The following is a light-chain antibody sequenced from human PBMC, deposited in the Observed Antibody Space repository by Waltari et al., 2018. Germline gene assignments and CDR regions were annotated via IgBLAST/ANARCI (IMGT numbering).Light chain of an antibody. CDR2: RTT. CDR1: QTVETNY. V-gene: IGKV3-20*01. Sequence: ILTQSPGTLSLSPGEGSTLFCRSSQTVETNYFAWYQQKPGQSPKLLIDRTTSRATGFPDRFSGSGSGTDFSLKIGMLEPGDSAVYFCQQFGGSPMYTFGQGTKLEI. CDR3: QQFGGSPMYT. J-gene: IGKJ2*01.